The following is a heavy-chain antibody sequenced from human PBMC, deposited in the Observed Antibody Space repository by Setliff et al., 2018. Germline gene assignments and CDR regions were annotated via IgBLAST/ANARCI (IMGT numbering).Heavy chain of an antibody. CDR3: ARGKVLYDYVWGSYRYEDYYYGMDV. V-gene: IGHV4-34*01. CDR2: MYHSGNT. CDR1: GGSFSGYY. Sequence: SETLSLTCAVYGGSFSGYYWSWIRQPPGKGLEWIGEMYHSGNTYYNPSLKSRVTISIDKSRNQFSLNLNSVTAADTAVYYCARGKVLYDYVWGSYRYEDYYYGMDVWGQGTTVTV. J-gene: IGHJ6*02. D-gene: IGHD3-16*02.